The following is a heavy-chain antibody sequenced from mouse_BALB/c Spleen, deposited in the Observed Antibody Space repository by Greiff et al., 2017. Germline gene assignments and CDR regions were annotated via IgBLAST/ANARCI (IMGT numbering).Heavy chain of an antibody. CDR1: GFTFSSYA. CDR2: ISSGGST. Sequence: EVKVVESGGGLVKPGGSLKLSCAASGFTFSSYAMSWVRQTPEKRLEWVASISSGGSTYYPDSVKGRFTISRDNARNILYLQMSSLRSEDTAMYYCARVGRRYFDVWGAGTTVTVSS. CDR3: ARVGRRYFDV. J-gene: IGHJ1*01. V-gene: IGHV5-6-5*01.